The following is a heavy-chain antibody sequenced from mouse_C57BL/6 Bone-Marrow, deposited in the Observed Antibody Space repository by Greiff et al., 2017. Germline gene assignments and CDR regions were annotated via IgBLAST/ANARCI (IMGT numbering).Heavy chain of an antibody. CDR2: IDPSDSYT. V-gene: IGHV1-50*01. CDR1: GYTFTSYW. J-gene: IGHJ1*03. CDR3: ARDPITTVVNFDV. Sequence: VQLQQPGAELVKPGASVKLSCKASGYTFTSYWMQWVKQRPGHGLEWIGEIDPSDSYTNYNQKLKGKATLTVDTSSSTAYMQLSSLTSEDSAVYYCARDPITTVVNFDVWGTGTTVTVSS. D-gene: IGHD1-1*01.